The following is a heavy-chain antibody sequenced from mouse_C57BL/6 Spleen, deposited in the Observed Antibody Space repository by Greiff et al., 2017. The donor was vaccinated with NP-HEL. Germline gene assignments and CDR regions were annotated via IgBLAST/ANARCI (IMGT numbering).Heavy chain of an antibody. CDR2: IDPSDSYT. Sequence: QVQLKQPGAELVKPGASVKLSCKASGYTFTSYWMQWVKQRPGQGLEWIGEIDPSDSYTNYNQKFKGKATLTVDTSSSTAYMQLSSLTSEDSAVYYCARKRVYDYFAYWGQGTLVTVSA. D-gene: IGHD2-4*01. CDR1: GYTFTSYW. V-gene: IGHV1-50*01. CDR3: ARKRVYDYFAY. J-gene: IGHJ3*01.